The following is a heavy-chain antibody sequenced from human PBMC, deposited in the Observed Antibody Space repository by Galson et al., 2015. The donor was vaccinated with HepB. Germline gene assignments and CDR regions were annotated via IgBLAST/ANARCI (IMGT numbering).Heavy chain of an antibody. CDR2: IDPNDSQT. D-gene: IGHD6-13*01. CDR3: ARVSPDSWYNY. CDR1: GYSFPYFW. Sequence: QSGAEVKKPGESLRISCKGSGYSFPYFWISWVRQTPERGLEWMGRIDPNDSQTNYSPSFQGHVTISVDKAINTAYLQWSTLKASDTAIYYCARVSPDSWYNYWGQGTLVTVAS. J-gene: IGHJ4*02. V-gene: IGHV5-10-1*01.